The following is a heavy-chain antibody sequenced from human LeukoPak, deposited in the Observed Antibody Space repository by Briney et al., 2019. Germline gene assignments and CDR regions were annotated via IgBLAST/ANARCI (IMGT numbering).Heavy chain of an antibody. CDR2: IYSGGST. J-gene: IGHJ3*02. V-gene: IGHV3-53*01. CDR3: ARGSWNAFDI. CDR1: GFTVSSNY. D-gene: IGHD3-3*01. Sequence: GGSLRLSCAASGFTVSSNYMSWVRQAPGKGLKWVSVIYSGGSTYYADSVKGRFTISRDNSKNTLFLQMNSLRAEDTAVYYCARGSWNAFDIWGQGTMVTVSS.